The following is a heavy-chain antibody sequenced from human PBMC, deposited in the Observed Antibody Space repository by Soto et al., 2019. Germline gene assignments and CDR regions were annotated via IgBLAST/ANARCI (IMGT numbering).Heavy chain of an antibody. Sequence: SETLSLTCAVAITRIYYFDWIRQPPGKGLELIGSIYHSGSTYYNPSLKIRVTISVETSRNKFTLNLRSGTAADTDVYFCASPSAAYCSDTSCYVAPFHYWGQGIMVTVSS. V-gene: IGHV4-38-2*01. CDR2: IYHSGST. D-gene: IGHD2-2*01. CDR1: ITRIYY. J-gene: IGHJ4*02. CDR3: ASPSAAYCSDTSCYVAPFHY.